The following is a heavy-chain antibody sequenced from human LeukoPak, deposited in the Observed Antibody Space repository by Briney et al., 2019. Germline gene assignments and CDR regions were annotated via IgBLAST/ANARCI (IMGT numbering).Heavy chain of an antibody. D-gene: IGHD1-14*01. CDR1: GLTFSNAW. V-gene: IGHV3-15*01. CDR3: TTELDVRPNHY. J-gene: IGHJ4*02. Sequence: GGSLRLSRAASGLTFSNAWMSWVRQAPGKGLEWVGRIKRKSDGGTTDYAAPVKGRFTISRDDSKNTLYLQMNSLKSEDTAVYYCTTELDVRPNHYWGQGTLVTVSS. CDR2: IKRKSDGGTT.